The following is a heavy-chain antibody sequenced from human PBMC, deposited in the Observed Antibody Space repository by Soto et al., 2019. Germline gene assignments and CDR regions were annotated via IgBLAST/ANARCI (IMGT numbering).Heavy chain of an antibody. Sequence: GGSLRLSCAASGFTFSSYGMHWVRQAPGKGLEWVAVISYDGSNKYYADSVKGRFTISRDNSKNTLYLQMNSLRAEDTAVYYCARVPLGSSGWEEGNWFDPWGQGTLVTVSS. CDR2: ISYDGSNK. J-gene: IGHJ5*02. CDR3: ARVPLGSSGWEEGNWFDP. D-gene: IGHD6-19*01. V-gene: IGHV3-30*03. CDR1: GFTFSSYG.